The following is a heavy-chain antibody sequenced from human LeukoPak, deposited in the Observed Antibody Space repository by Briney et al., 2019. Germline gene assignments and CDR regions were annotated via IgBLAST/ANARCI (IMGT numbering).Heavy chain of an antibody. D-gene: IGHD4-17*01. V-gene: IGHV3-48*04. Sequence: HSGGSLRLSCAASGFTFSSYSMNWVRQAPGKGREWVSYISGTSSPRYYADSVKGRFTITRDNAKNSLYLQMNSLRAEDTAVYYCARDVYGVYAIDYWGQGTLVTVSS. CDR3: ARDVYGVYAIDY. J-gene: IGHJ4*02. CDR2: ISGTSSPR. CDR1: GFTFSSYS.